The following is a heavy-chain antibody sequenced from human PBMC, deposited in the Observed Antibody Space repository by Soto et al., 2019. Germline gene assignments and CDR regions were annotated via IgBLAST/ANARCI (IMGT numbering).Heavy chain of an antibody. J-gene: IGHJ6*03. Sequence: QVQLVESGGGVVQPGRSLRLSCAASGFTFSSYGMHWVRQAPGKGLEWVAVISYDGSNKYYEDSVKGRFTISRDNSKNTLYLQMNSLRAEDTAVYYCAKDTNYMDVWGKGTTVTVSS. V-gene: IGHV3-30*18. D-gene: IGHD2-2*01. CDR3: AKDTNYMDV. CDR2: ISYDGSNK. CDR1: GFTFSSYG.